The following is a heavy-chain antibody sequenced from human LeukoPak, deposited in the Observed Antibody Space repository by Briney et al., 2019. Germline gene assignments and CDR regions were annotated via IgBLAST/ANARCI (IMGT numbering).Heavy chain of an antibody. CDR1: GFTFDDYG. Sequence: GGSLRLSCATSGFTFDDYGMSWVRQAPGKGLEWVSGINWNGGSTGYADSVKGRFTISRDNAKNSLYLQMNSLRAEDTAVYYCASFGFSGYQDYWGQGTLVTVSS. D-gene: IGHD5-12*01. CDR2: INWNGGST. V-gene: IGHV3-20*04. CDR3: ASFGFSGYQDY. J-gene: IGHJ4*02.